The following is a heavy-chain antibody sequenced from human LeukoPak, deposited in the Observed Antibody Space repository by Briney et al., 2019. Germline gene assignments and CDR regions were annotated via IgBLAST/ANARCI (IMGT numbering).Heavy chain of an antibody. CDR1: GGSFSGYY. CDR3: ARGRRQPRYGMDV. V-gene: IGHV4-34*01. CDR2: INHSGCT. J-gene: IGHJ6*02. Sequence: PSETLSLTCAVYGGSFSGYYWSWIRQPPGKGLEWIGEINHSGCTNYNPSLKSRVTISVDTSKNQFSLKLSSVTAADTAVDYCARGRRQPRYGMDVWGQGTTVTVPS.